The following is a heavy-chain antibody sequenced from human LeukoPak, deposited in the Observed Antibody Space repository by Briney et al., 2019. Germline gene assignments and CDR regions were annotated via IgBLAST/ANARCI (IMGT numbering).Heavy chain of an antibody. Sequence: SVKVSCKASGCTFSSYAISWVRQAPGQGLECMGRIIPIFGTANYAQKFGGRVTITTDESTSTAYMELSSLRSEDTAVFYCASSGYCSSTSCLYNWFDPWGQGTLVTVSS. CDR3: ASSGYCSSTSCLYNWFDP. V-gene: IGHV1-69*05. CDR1: GCTFSSYA. J-gene: IGHJ5*02. D-gene: IGHD2-2*01. CDR2: IIPIFGTA.